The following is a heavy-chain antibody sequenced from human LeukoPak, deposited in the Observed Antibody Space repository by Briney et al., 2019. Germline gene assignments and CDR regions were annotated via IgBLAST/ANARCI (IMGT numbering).Heavy chain of an antibody. CDR2: ITSSGGST. D-gene: IGHD6-19*01. Sequence: GGSLRLSCAASGFTFSSYAMSWVRQAPGKGLEWVSSITSSGGSTYYADSVKGRFTISRDNSKNTLYLQMSSLRAEDTAVYYCAKGSRRSGSEYWGQRALVTVSS. CDR3: AKGSRRSGSEY. V-gene: IGHV3-23*01. J-gene: IGHJ4*02. CDR1: GFTFSSYA.